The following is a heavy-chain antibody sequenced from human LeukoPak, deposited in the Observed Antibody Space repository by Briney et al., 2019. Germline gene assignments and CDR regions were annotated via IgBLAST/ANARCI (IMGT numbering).Heavy chain of an antibody. V-gene: IGHV4-31*03. CDR1: GGSISSGGYY. D-gene: IGHD1-26*01. CDR2: IYYSGST. CDR3: ARELGGSYYVVN. J-gene: IGHJ4*02. Sequence: SETLSLTCTVSGGSISSGGYYWSWIRQHPGKGLEWIGYIYYSGSTYYNPSLKSRVTISVDTSKNQFSLKLSSVTAADTAVYYCARELGGSYYVVNWGQRTLVTVSS.